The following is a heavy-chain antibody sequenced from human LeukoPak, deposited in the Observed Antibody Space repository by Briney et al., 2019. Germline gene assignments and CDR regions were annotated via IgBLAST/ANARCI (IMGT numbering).Heavy chain of an antibody. Sequence: GESLKISCKGSGYSFTSYWIGWVRQMPGKGLEWMGIIYPGDSDTRYSPSFQGQVTISADKSISTAYLQWSSLKASDTTMYYCARLGSVVPAAGPNWFDPWGQGTLVTVSS. D-gene: IGHD2-2*01. J-gene: IGHJ5*02. CDR1: GYSFTSYW. CDR3: ARLGSVVPAAGPNWFDP. CDR2: IYPGDSDT. V-gene: IGHV5-51*01.